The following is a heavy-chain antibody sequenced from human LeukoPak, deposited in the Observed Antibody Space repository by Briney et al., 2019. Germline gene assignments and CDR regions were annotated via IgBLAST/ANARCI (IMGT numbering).Heavy chain of an antibody. V-gene: IGHV1-18*01. CDR1: GYTFTSYG. CDR3: ARGPPNLYSSSGGYYFDY. D-gene: IGHD6-6*01. CDR2: ISAYNGNT. J-gene: IGHJ4*02. Sequence: GASVKVSCKASGYTFTSYGISWVRQAPGQGLEWMGWISAYNGNTNYAQKLQGRVTMTTDTSTSTAYMELSSLRSEDTAVYYCARGPPNLYSSSGGYYFDYWGQGTLVTVSS.